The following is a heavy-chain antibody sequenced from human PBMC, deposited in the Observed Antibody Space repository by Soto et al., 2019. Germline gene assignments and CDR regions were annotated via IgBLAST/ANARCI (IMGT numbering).Heavy chain of an antibody. J-gene: IGHJ1*01. D-gene: IGHD3-22*01. CDR1: GFTVSSNY. V-gene: IGHV3-53*01. Sequence: EVQLVESGGGLIQPGGSLRLSCAASGFTVSSNYMSWVRQAPGKGLEWVSVIYSGGSTYYEDSVKGRFTISRDNSKDTLYLQMNLLRTEDTAVYYCARDRVESGYPEYFHHWVQGSLVTASS. CDR2: IYSGGST. CDR3: ARDRVESGYPEYFHH.